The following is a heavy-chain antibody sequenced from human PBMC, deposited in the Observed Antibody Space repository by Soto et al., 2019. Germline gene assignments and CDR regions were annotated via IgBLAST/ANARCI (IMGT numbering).Heavy chain of an antibody. CDR2: IYYSGST. J-gene: IGHJ5*02. Sequence: PSATRSLTGTVSGGSISSGDYYWSWIRQPPGKGLEWIGYIYYSGSTDCNPSLKSRVTISVDTSNNQCSLKLSSVTAADTAVYSCARGGTLTIFGVVITGRDWFDHWGRGTLVTVSS. CDR1: GGSISSGDYY. D-gene: IGHD3-3*01. V-gene: IGHV4-30-4*01. CDR3: ARGGTLTIFGVVITGRDWFDH.